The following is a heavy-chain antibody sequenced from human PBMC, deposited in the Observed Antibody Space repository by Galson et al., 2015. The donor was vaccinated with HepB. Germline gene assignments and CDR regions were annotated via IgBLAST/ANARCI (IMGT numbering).Heavy chain of an antibody. Sequence: ETLSLTCSVSGGSISGNYWSWIRQSPGKGLEWIGHIFNSGNTNYKPSPKSRVTMSADTSKNLFSLKLTSVTAADTAVYFCARVTVIWFGELSVPGYFDLWGRGTLVTVSS. CDR1: GGSISGNY. J-gene: IGHJ2*01. CDR2: IFNSGNT. V-gene: IGHV4-59*08. D-gene: IGHD3-10*01. CDR3: ARVTVIWFGELSVPGYFDL.